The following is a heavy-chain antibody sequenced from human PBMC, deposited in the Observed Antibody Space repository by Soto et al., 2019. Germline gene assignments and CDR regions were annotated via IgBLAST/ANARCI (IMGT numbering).Heavy chain of an antibody. V-gene: IGHV1-18*04. CDR1: GYTFTSYG. Sequence: ASVKVSCKASGYTFTSYGISWVRQAPGQGLEWMGWISAYNGNTNYAQKLQGRVTMTTDTSTSTAYMELRSLRSDDTAVYYCARDPGIAAAGTSILFDYWGQGTTVTVSS. CDR3: ARDPGIAAAGTSILFDY. J-gene: IGHJ4*02. D-gene: IGHD6-13*01. CDR2: ISAYNGNT.